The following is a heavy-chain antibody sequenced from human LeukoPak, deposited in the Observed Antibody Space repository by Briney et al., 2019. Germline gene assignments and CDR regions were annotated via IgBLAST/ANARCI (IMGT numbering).Heavy chain of an antibody. CDR2: IYYSGST. CDR1: GGFISSNSYY. V-gene: IGHV4-39*07. Sequence: SETLSLTCTVSGGFISSNSYYWGWIRQPPGKGLEWIGSIYYSGSTYYNPSLKSRVTISVDTSKNQFSLKLSSVTAADTAVYYCAKSLGAFDYWGQGTLVTVSS. CDR3: AKSLGAFDY. J-gene: IGHJ4*02.